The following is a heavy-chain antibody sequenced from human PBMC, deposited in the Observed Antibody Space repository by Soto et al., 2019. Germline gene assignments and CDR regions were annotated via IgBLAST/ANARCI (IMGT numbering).Heavy chain of an antibody. V-gene: IGHV1-69*12. Sequence: QVQLVQSGAEVKKPGSSVKVSCKASGGTFSSYAISWVRQAPGQGLEWMGGIIPIFGAPDYAQKFQGRVTVTADESTSTAYMELRNLRSDETAVDYCASRAYSSVGWNYYYAMHVWGQGTTVTVSS. D-gene: IGHD6-19*01. J-gene: IGHJ6*02. CDR1: GGTFSSYA. CDR2: IIPIFGAP. CDR3: ASRAYSSVGWNYYYAMHV.